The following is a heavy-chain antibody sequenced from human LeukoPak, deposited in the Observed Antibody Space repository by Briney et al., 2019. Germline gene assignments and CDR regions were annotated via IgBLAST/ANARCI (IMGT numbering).Heavy chain of an antibody. CDR3: AAGDFRFLEWSYYFDY. CDR2: IVVGSGYT. J-gene: IGHJ4*02. V-gene: IGHV1-58*02. D-gene: IGHD3-3*01. Sequence: SVKVSCKASGFTFTSSAMQWVLQARGQRLEWIGWIVVGSGYTNYAQKFQKRVTITRDMSTSTAYMELSSLRSEDTAVYYCAAGDFRFLEWSYYFDYWGQGTLVTVSS. CDR1: GFTFTSSA.